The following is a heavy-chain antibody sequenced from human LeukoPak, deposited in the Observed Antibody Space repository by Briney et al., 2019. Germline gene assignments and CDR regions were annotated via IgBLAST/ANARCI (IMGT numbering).Heavy chain of an antibody. Sequence: PGGSLRLSCAASGFTFSNYAMHWVRQAPGKGLEWVAVIPYDGSNKFYADSVKGRFTISRDNSKNTLHLQMNSLRAEDTAVYYCARSLATSYYYMDVWGKGTTVTVSS. V-gene: IGHV3-30*04. CDR2: IPYDGSNK. CDR1: GFTFSNYA. CDR3: ARSLATSYYYMDV. D-gene: IGHD5-12*01. J-gene: IGHJ6*03.